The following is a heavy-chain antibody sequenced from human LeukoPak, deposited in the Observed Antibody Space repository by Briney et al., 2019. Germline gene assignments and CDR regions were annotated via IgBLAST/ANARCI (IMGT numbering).Heavy chain of an antibody. CDR1: GFTFSDYY. V-gene: IGHV3-11*01. CDR2: ISNSGGSI. Sequence: GALILSCAASGFTFSDYYMSWIRQAPGKGLEWVSYISNSGGSIYYADSVKGRFTISRDNAKNSLYLQMNTLRADDTAVYYCARASVVTSPFDYWGQGTLVTVSS. D-gene: IGHD4-23*01. J-gene: IGHJ4*02. CDR3: ARASVVTSPFDY.